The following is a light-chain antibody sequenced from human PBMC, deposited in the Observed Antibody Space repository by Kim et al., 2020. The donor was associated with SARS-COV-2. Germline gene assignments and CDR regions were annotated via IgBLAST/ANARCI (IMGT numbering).Light chain of an antibody. V-gene: IGLV1-47*01. Sequence: QSVLTQPPSASGTPGQRVTISCSGSSSNIGSNYVYWYQQLPGTAPKLLIYRNNQRPSGVPDRFSGSKSGTSASLAISGLRSEDEADYYCAAWETGVFGGGTQLTVL. CDR2: RNN. CDR1: SSNIGSNY. CDR3: AAWETGV. J-gene: IGLJ2*01.